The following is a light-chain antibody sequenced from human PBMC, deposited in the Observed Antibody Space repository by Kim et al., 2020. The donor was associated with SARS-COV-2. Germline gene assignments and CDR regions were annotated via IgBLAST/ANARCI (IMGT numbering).Light chain of an antibody. Sequence: DIQMTQSPSSLSASVGDRVTITCRASQGIAKDLAWFQQKPEKAPKSLVYGASSLQSGAPSRFSGSGSGTEFTLTITSLQPEDFAAYFCQQYNSYPLTFGGGTKVDIK. CDR1: QGIAKD. J-gene: IGKJ4*01. CDR3: QQYNSYPLT. V-gene: IGKV1-16*01. CDR2: GAS.